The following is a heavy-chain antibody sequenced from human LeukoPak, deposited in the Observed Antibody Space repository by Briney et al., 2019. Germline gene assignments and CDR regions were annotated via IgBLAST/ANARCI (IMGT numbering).Heavy chain of an antibody. CDR2: INGSGGST. Sequence: GGSLRPSCAASGFTFDNFAMTWVRQAPGKGLEWVSGINGSGGSTYYIDSVKGRFIISRENSKNTLYLQMNSVSAEDTAVYYCAKDRAYYHLWDGYYRNWFDPWGQGTLVIVSS. CDR1: GFTFDNFA. J-gene: IGHJ5*02. CDR3: AKDRAYYHLWDGYYRNWFDP. V-gene: IGHV3-23*01. D-gene: IGHD3-3*02.